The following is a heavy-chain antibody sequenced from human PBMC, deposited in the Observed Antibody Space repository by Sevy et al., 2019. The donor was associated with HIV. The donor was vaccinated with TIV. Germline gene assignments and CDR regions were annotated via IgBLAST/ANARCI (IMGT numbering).Heavy chain of an antibody. Sequence: GGSLRLSCAASGFPFNDHAMHWVRQTPGKGLEWVAGISWNRGSVGYADSVKGRFTNSRDNGKQSISLQMYSLRADETALYFCAEDLNRGCDSINCYTYYYYFYGLDVWGHGTTVTVSS. CDR3: AEDLNRGCDSINCYTYYYYFYGLDV. CDR1: GFPFNDHA. J-gene: IGHJ6*02. V-gene: IGHV3-9*01. CDR2: ISWNRGSV. D-gene: IGHD2-2*02.